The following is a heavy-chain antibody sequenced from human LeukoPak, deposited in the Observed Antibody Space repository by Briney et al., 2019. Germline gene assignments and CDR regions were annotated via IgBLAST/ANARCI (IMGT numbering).Heavy chain of an antibody. J-gene: IGHJ3*02. V-gene: IGHV4-30-2*01. CDR1: GGSISSGGYS. Sequence: SETLSLTCAVSGGSISSGGYSWSWIRQPPGKGLEWIGYIYHSGSTYYNPSLKSRVTISVDRSKNQFSLKLSSVTAADTAVCYCASVGYDSSGYYAFDIWGQGTMVTVSS. CDR3: ASVGYDSSGYYAFDI. CDR2: IYHSGST. D-gene: IGHD3-22*01.